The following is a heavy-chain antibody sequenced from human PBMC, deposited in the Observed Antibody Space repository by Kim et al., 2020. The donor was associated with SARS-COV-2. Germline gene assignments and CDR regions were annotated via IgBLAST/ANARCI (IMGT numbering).Heavy chain of an antibody. CDR1: GGSFSGYY. CDR3: ARGRRITIFVVFISRYGMDV. Sequence: SETLSLTCAVYGGSFSGYYWSWIRQPPGKGLEWIGEINHSGSTNYNPSLKCRVTISVDTSKNQFSLKLSSVTAADTAVYYCARGRRITIFVVFISRYGMDVWGQGTTVTVSS. CDR2: INHSGST. V-gene: IGHV4-34*01. D-gene: IGHD3-3*01. J-gene: IGHJ6*02.